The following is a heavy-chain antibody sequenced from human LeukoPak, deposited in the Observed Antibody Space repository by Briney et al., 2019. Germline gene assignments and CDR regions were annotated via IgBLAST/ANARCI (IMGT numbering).Heavy chain of an antibody. V-gene: IGHV4-59*01. CDR2: IYYSGST. J-gene: IGHJ4*02. CDR1: GGSISSYY. Sequence: SETLSLTCTVSGGSISSYYWSWIRQPPGKGLEWIGNIYYSGSTNYSPSLKGRVTISVDTSKNQFSLKLSSVTAADTAVYYCARLDYSNYVQDYWGQGTLVTVSS. CDR3: ARLDYSNYVQDY. D-gene: IGHD4-11*01.